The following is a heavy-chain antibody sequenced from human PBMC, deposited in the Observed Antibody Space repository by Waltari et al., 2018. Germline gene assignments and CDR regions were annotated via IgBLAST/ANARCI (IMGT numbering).Heavy chain of an antibody. D-gene: IGHD6-19*01. V-gene: IGHV1-24*01. CDR2: FDPEDGET. CDR3: ATDGLGSGGQWGYFDY. J-gene: IGHJ4*02. CDR1: GYTLTELS. Sequence: QVQLVQSGAEVKKPGAYVKVSCKVSGYTLTELSLHWVRQAPGKGLEWMGGFDPEDGETTYAQKFQGRVTMTEDTSTDTAYMELSSLRSEDTAVYYCATDGLGSGGQWGYFDYWGQGTLVTVSS.